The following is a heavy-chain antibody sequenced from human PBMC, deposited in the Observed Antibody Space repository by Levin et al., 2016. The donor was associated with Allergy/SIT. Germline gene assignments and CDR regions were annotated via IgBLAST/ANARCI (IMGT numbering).Heavy chain of an antibody. CDR3: AAGEFLTGDFWYFDL. V-gene: IGHV3-21*01. J-gene: IGHJ2*01. CDR1: GFFFMSYS. D-gene: IGHD7-27*01. Sequence: GESLKISCAASGFFFMSYSMKWVRQAPDKGLEWVASISSSASAISYADSVRGRFTISRNNGQSSLYLEMTSLRVEDTAVYYCAAGEFLTGDFWYFDLWGRGTLVTVSS. CDR2: ISSSASAI.